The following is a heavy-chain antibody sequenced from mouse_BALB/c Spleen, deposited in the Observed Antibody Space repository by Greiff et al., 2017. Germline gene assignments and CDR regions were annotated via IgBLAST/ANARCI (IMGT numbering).Heavy chain of an antibody. D-gene: IGHD2-3*01. J-gene: IGHJ2*01. V-gene: IGHV5-12-2*01. CDR2: ISNGGGST. CDR3: ARHGGWYYFDY. Sequence: EVHLVESGGGLVQPGGSLKLSCAASGFTFSSYTMSWVRQTPEKRLEWVAYISNGGGSTYYPDTVKGRFTISRDNAKNTLYLQMSSLKSEDTAMYYCARHGGWYYFDYWGQGTTLTVSS. CDR1: GFTFSSYT.